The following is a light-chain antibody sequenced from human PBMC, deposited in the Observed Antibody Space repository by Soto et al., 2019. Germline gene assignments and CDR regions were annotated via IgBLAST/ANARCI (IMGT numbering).Light chain of an antibody. CDR2: GAS. CDR3: HHYGASPHT. CDR1: ERIHSNY. Sequence: ERVLTQSQGPLSFSPGERATPSCRARERIHSNYLAWYQQKPGQSPRLLVYGASRRAADISDRFIGSGSGTDFSLIINRLEPEDFAFYICHHYGASPHTFGQGTRLEV. V-gene: IGKV3-20*01. J-gene: IGKJ1*01.